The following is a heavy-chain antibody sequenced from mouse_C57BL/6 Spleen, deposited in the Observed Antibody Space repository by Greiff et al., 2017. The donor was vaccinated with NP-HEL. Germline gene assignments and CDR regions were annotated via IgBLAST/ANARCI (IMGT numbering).Heavy chain of an antibody. D-gene: IGHD5-5*01. CDR2: IDPENGDT. Sequence: VQLQQSGAELVRPGASVKLSCTASGFNIKDDYMHWVKQRPEQGLEWIGWIDPENGDTEYASKFQGKATITADTSSNTAYLQLSSLTSEDTAVYYCTSLPTPYYFDYWGQGTTLTVSS. CDR1: GFNIKDDY. V-gene: IGHV14-4*01. J-gene: IGHJ2*01. CDR3: TSLPTPYYFDY.